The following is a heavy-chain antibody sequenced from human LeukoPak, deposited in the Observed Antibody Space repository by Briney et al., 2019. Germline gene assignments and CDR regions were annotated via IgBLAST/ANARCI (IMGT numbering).Heavy chain of an antibody. CDR3: ARDEAVVVVAATPAFDY. CDR1: GFTFSSYS. Sequence: GGSLRLSCAASGFTFSSYSMNWVRQAPGKGLEWVSYISSSSSTIYYADSVKGRFTISRDNAKNSLYLQMNSLRAEGTAVYYCARDEAVVVVAATPAFDYWGQGTLVTVSS. CDR2: ISSSSSTI. D-gene: IGHD2-15*01. J-gene: IGHJ4*02. V-gene: IGHV3-48*01.